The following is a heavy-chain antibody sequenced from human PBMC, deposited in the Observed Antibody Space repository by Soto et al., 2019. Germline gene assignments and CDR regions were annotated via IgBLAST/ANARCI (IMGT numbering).Heavy chain of an antibody. D-gene: IGHD3-22*01. CDR2: IHSSGSI. CDR3: ARDVDGLHDDTSGPFPRPG. Sequence: SETMSLTCTVSGGSISSDDYDWCWIRQAPGRGLEWIGYIHSSGSIYYNPSLKSRATMSIDTAGNQFSLKVSSVTVADTAVYYCARDVDGLHDDTSGPFPRPGWGQGTLVTVSS. CDR1: GGSISSDDYD. V-gene: IGHV4-30-4*01. J-gene: IGHJ1*01.